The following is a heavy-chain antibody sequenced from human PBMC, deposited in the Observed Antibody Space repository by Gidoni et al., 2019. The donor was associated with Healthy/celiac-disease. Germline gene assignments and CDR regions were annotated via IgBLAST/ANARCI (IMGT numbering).Heavy chain of an antibody. CDR3: AKDMVESSSWYHLGMDV. CDR2: ISWDGGST. CDR1: GFTLDDCT. V-gene: IGHV3-43*01. D-gene: IGHD6-13*01. J-gene: IGHJ6*02. Sequence: EVQLVESGGVVVQPGGSLRLSCAASGFTLDDCTMHWVRQAPGKGLEWVSLISWDGGSTYYADSVKGRFTISRDNSKNSLYLQMNSLRTEDTALYYCAKDMVESSSWYHLGMDVWGQGTTVTVSS.